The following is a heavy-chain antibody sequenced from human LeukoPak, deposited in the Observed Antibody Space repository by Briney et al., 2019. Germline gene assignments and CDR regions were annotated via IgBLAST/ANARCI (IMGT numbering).Heavy chain of an antibody. CDR1: GYGFTSYW. V-gene: IGHV5-51*01. Sequence: GESLKIYCKGSGYGFTSYWIDWVRQMPGKGLEWMGIIYPGDSDTRYSPSFQGQVTISADKSISTAYLQWSSLKASDTAMYYCARVRYSYGSGDFDYWGQGTLVTVSS. D-gene: IGHD5-18*01. J-gene: IGHJ4*02. CDR3: ARVRYSYGSGDFDY. CDR2: IYPGDSDT.